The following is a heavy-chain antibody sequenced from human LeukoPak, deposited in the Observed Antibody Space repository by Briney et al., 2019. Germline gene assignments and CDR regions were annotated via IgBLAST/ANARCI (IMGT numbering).Heavy chain of an antibody. V-gene: IGHV3-7*01. CDR1: GFTFSSYW. J-gene: IGHJ4*02. Sequence: GGSLRLSCAASGFTFSSYWMSWVRQAPGKGLEWVANIKQDGSEKYYVDSVKGRFTISRDNAKNSLYLQMNSLRAEDTAVYYCARVGPGGYYDSSGYFGYWGQGTLVTVSS. CDR2: IKQDGSEK. D-gene: IGHD3-22*01. CDR3: ARVGPGGYYDSSGYFGY.